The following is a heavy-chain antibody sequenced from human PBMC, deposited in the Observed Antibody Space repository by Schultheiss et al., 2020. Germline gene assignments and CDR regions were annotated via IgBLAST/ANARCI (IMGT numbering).Heavy chain of an antibody. J-gene: IGHJ4*02. CDR1: GGSFSGYY. D-gene: IGHD3-10*01. CDR2: INHSGST. Sequence: SETLSLTCAVYGGSFSGYYWSWIRQPPGKGLEWIGEINHSGSTNYNSSLKSRVTISVDTSKNQFSLKLSSVTAADTAVYYCARTGEEWFGELFFDYWGQGTLVTVSS. CDR3: ARTGEEWFGELFFDY. V-gene: IGHV4-34*01.